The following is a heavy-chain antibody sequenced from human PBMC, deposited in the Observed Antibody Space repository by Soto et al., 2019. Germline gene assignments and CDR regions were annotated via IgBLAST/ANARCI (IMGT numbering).Heavy chain of an antibody. D-gene: IGHD3-22*01. CDR3: ARDQLYYNDISGRPLNAFDV. CDR1: GFTFNTYA. CDR2: ISGSGGST. V-gene: IGHV3-23*01. Sequence: GGSLRLSCAASGFTFNTYAVNWVRQAPGKGLEWVSAISGSGGSTYYADSVKGRFTISRDNSKNTLYLQMNSLRAEDTAVYYCARDQLYYNDISGRPLNAFDVWGQGTMVTVSS. J-gene: IGHJ3*01.